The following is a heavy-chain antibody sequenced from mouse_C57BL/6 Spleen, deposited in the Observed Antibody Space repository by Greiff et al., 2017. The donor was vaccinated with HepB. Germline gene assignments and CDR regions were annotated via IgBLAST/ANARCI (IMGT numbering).Heavy chain of an antibody. V-gene: IGHV1-42*01. CDR3: ARDYGSLVV. J-gene: IGHJ1*03. D-gene: IGHD1-1*01. CDR1: GYSFTGYY. Sequence: VQLQQSGPELVKPGASVKISCKASGYSFTGYYMNWVKQSPEKSLEWIGEINPSTGGTTYNQKFKAKATLTVDKSSSTAYMQLKSLTSEDSAVYYCARDYGSLVVWGTGTTVTVSS. CDR2: INPSTGGT.